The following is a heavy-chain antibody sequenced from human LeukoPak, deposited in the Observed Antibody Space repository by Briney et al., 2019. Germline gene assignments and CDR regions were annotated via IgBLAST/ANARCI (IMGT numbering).Heavy chain of an antibody. Sequence: GGSLRLSCAASGFTFSSYWMSWVRQAPGKGLEWVANIKQDGSEKYYVDSVKGRFTISRDNAKNSLYLQMNSLRAEDTAVYYCARGWFDYGEPNWFDPWGQGTLVTVSS. CDR2: IKQDGSEK. CDR1: GFTFSSYW. V-gene: IGHV3-7*01. J-gene: IGHJ5*02. D-gene: IGHD4-17*01. CDR3: ARGWFDYGEPNWFDP.